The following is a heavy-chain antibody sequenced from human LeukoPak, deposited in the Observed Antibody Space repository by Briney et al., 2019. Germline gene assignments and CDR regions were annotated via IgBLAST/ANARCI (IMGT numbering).Heavy chain of an antibody. Sequence: ETLSLTCAVYGGSFSGYYWSWIRQPPGKGLEWIGYIYYSGSTNYNPSLKSRVTISVDTSKNQFSLKLSSVTAADTAVYYCARGSSSWLDNWFDPWGQGTLVTVSS. CDR3: ARGSSSWLDNWFDP. V-gene: IGHV4-59*01. D-gene: IGHD6-13*01. CDR1: GGSFSGYY. J-gene: IGHJ5*02. CDR2: IYYSGST.